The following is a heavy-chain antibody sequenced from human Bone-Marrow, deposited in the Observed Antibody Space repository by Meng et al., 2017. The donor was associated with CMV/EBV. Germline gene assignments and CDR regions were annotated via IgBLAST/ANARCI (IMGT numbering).Heavy chain of an antibody. CDR1: GFTFSSYS. V-gene: IGHV3-21*01. D-gene: IGHD3-22*01. J-gene: IGHJ4*02. Sequence: GESLKISCAASGFTFSSYSMNWVRQAPGKGLEWVSSISSSSSYIYYADSVKGRFTISRDNAKNSLYLQMNSLRAEDTAVYYCARKSVVVGLRYWGQGTLVTVPS. CDR3: ARKSVVVGLRY. CDR2: ISSSSSYI.